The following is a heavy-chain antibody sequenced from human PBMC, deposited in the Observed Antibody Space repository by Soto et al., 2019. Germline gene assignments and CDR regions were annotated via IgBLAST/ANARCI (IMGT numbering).Heavy chain of an antibody. D-gene: IGHD6-19*01. V-gene: IGHV3-74*01. Sequence: GGSLRLSCVASGFTFSSYWMHWVRQAPGKGLVWVSRINSDGSSTSYADSVKGRFTISRDNAKNTLYLQINNLRREDTALYYCAREKSSQWLASFDFWGQGTLVTVSS. CDR1: GFTFSSYW. CDR2: INSDGSST. CDR3: AREKSSQWLASFDF. J-gene: IGHJ4*02.